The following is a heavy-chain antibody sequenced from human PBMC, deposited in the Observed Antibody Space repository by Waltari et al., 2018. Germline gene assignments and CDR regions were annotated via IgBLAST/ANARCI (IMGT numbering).Heavy chain of an antibody. CDR2: IYYRGST. V-gene: IGHV4-39*07. J-gene: IGHJ6*02. Sequence: QLQLQESGPGLVKPSETLSLTCTVSGGSISSSSYYWGWIRQPPGKGLEWIGSIYYRGSTYYNPSIKRRVTISVDTSKNQFSLKLSSVTAADTAVYYCARDPRSTYDFWSGYYSHGMDVWGQGTTVTVSS. CDR1: GGSISSSSYY. CDR3: ARDPRSTYDFWSGYYSHGMDV. D-gene: IGHD3-3*01.